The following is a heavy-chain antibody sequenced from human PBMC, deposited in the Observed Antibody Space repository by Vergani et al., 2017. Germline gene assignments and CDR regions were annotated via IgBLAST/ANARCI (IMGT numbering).Heavy chain of an antibody. Sequence: QVQLQESGPGLVKPSQTLSLTCTVSGGSISSGGYYWSWIRQHPGKGLEWIGYIYYSGSTYYNPSLKSRVTISVDTSKNQFSLKLSSVTAADTAVYYCERARYSSSWYVTSDYYYMDVWGKGTTVTVSS. V-gene: IGHV4-31*03. CDR3: ERARYSSSWYVTSDYYYMDV. D-gene: IGHD6-13*01. J-gene: IGHJ6*03. CDR1: GGSISSGGYY. CDR2: IYYSGST.